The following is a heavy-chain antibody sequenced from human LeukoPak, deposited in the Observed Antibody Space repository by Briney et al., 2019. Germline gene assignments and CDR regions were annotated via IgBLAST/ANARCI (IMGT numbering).Heavy chain of an antibody. V-gene: IGHV3-64D*06. Sequence: PGRSLRLSCAASGFTFSNYGMHWVRQAPGKGLEYVSAISRNGDNTYYAASVKGRFTISRDNSKNTLYLQMSSLRPEDTAVYYCVNQISGWVYWGQGTLVTVSS. CDR2: ISRNGDNT. CDR3: VNQISGWVY. D-gene: IGHD6-19*01. J-gene: IGHJ4*02. CDR1: GFTFSNYG.